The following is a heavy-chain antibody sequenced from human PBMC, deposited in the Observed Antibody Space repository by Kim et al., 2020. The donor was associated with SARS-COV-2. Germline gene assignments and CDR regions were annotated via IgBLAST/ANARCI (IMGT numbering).Heavy chain of an antibody. CDR2: ISAYNGNT. D-gene: IGHD3-10*01. CDR1: GYTFTSYG. V-gene: IGHV1-18*01. J-gene: IGHJ4*02. Sequence: ASVKVSCKASGYTFTSYGISWVRQAPGQGLEWMGWISAYNGNTNYAQKLQGRVTMTTDTSTSTAYMELRSLRSDDTAVYYCAREWRGYYYGSGGVDYWGQGTLVTVSS. CDR3: AREWRGYYYGSGGVDY.